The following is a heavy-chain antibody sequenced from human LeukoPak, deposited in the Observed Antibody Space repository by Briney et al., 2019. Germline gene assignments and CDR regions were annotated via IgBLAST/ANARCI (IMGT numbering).Heavy chain of an antibody. Sequence: GSLRLSCAASGFTFSDYYMSWIRQAPGRGLDCVSYISSSGGIMYYADSVKGRFTISRDNAEKSLYLQMNSLRAEDTAVYYCARARGSYAFDIWGQGTMVTVSS. CDR1: GFTFSDYY. CDR2: ISSSGGIM. V-gene: IGHV3-11*04. D-gene: IGHD2-15*01. J-gene: IGHJ3*02. CDR3: ARARGSYAFDI.